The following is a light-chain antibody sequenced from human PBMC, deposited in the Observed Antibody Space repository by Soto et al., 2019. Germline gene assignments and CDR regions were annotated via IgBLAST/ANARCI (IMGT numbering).Light chain of an antibody. CDR3: QTWLSSGIRV. Sequence: QPVLTQSPSASASLGASVKLTCTLTSGHSSYIVVWHQQQPEKGPRYLMKINSDGSHIKGDGIPDRFSGSSSGAERYLTISRLQSEDEADYYCQTWLSSGIRVFGGGTQLTVL. CDR2: INSDGSH. J-gene: IGLJ3*02. V-gene: IGLV4-69*01. CDR1: SGHSSYI.